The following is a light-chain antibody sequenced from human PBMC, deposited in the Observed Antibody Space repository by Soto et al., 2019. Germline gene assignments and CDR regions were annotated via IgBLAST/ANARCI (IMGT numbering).Light chain of an antibody. Sequence: EIVMTQSPATLSVSPGERATLSCRASQSVSSNLAWYQQKPGQAPRLLIYGASSRATGIADRFSGSGSGTDFTLTISRLEPEDFALYYCQQYGYSPITFGQGTRLDIK. CDR2: GAS. V-gene: IGKV3-20*01. CDR1: QSVSSN. J-gene: IGKJ5*01. CDR3: QQYGYSPIT.